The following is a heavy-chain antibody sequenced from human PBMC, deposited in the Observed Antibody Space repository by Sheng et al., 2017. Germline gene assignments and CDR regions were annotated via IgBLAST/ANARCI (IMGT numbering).Heavy chain of an antibody. Sequence: QMQLVQSGPEVKKPGTSVKVSCKASGFTFTSSAVQWVRQARGQRLEWIGWIVVGSGNTNYAQKFQERVTITRDMSTSTAYMELSSLRSEDTAVYYCAADTYYDFWSGYLYYMDVWGKGTTVTVSS. D-gene: IGHD3-3*01. J-gene: IGHJ6*03. CDR3: AADTYYDFWSGYLYYMDV. V-gene: IGHV1-58*01. CDR1: GFTFTSSA. CDR2: IVVGSGNT.